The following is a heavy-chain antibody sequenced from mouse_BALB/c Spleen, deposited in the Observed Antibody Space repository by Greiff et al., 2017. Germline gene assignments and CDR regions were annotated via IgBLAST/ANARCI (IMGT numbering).Heavy chain of an antibody. CDR1: GYTFTSYW. CDR3: AREWGCFDY. CDR2: INPSNGRT. J-gene: IGHJ2*01. V-gene: IGHV1S81*02. Sequence: QVQLQQPGAELVKPGASVKLSCKASGYTFTSYWMHWVKQRPGQGLEWIGEINPSNGRTNYNEKFKSKATLTVDKSSSTAYMQLSSLTSEDAAVYYCAREWGCFDYWGQGTTLTVSA. D-gene: IGHD1-3*01.